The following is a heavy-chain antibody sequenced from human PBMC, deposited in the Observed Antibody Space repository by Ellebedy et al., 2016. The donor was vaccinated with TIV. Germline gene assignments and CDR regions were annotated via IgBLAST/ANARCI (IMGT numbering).Heavy chain of an antibody. CDR2: IFSAADGGET. Sequence: GESLKISCAASGFTVTTNYMNWVRQAPGKGLEWVSVIFSAADGGETHYADSVKGRFIISRDNSKNTLYLQMNSLRAEDTAVYYCAKSPSRKPGLVDSWGQGTLVTVSS. D-gene: IGHD1-14*01. V-gene: IGHV3-53*01. J-gene: IGHJ4*02. CDR1: GFTVTTNY. CDR3: AKSPSRKPGLVDS.